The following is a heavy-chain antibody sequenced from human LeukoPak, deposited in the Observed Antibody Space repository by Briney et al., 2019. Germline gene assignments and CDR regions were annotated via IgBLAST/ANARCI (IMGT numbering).Heavy chain of an antibody. D-gene: IGHD1-26*01. CDR3: ARIPRGSYYIDY. J-gene: IGHJ4*02. Sequence: GGSLRLSCAASGFTVSNNYMSWVRQAPGKGLEWVAVIYSGGSTYYADSVKGRFTISRDNSKNTLYLQMNSLRAEDTAVYYCARIPRGSYYIDYWGQGTLVTVSS. CDR2: IYSGGST. V-gene: IGHV3-53*01. CDR1: GFTVSNNY.